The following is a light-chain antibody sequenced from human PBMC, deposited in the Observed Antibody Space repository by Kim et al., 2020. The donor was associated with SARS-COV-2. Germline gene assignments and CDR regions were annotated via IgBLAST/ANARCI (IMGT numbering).Light chain of an antibody. V-gene: IGLV2-14*03. CDR3: SSYTSSSTVV. Sequence: SALTQPASVSGSPGQTITISCTGTSSDVGGYNYVSWYQQHPGKAPNLMIYDVSNRPSGVSNRLSGSKSGNTASLTISGLQAEDEADYYCSSYTSSSTVVFGGGTQLTVL. CDR1: SSDVGGYNY. J-gene: IGLJ2*01. CDR2: DVS.